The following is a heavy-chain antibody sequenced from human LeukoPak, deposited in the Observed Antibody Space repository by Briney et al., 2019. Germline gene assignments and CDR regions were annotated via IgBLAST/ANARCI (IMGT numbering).Heavy chain of an antibody. J-gene: IGHJ4*02. CDR1: GFTFSRHG. D-gene: IGHD3-3*01. CDR3: ARDRAWNYFDY. V-gene: IGHV3-30*03. CDR2: ISNDGSRK. Sequence: GGSLRLSCAPSGFTFSRHGMHWVRQAPGKGLEWVAIISNDGSRKYYGHSVEGRFTISRDNSKNTLYLQMDSLRAEDTAVYYCARDRAWNYFDYWGQGTLVTDSS.